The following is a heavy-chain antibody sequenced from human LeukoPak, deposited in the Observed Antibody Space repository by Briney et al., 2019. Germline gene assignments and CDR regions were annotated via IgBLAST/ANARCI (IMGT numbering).Heavy chain of an antibody. Sequence: SGGSLRLSXAASGFTFHDHGMSWVRQVPGKGLEWVSALNWNGDNTGYADSVKGRFTISRDNAKKSLYLQMNSLTAEDTAYYYCAREEGPYFDCWGQGTLVTVSS. J-gene: IGHJ4*02. CDR2: LNWNGDNT. CDR1: GFTFHDHG. V-gene: IGHV3-20*04. CDR3: AREEGPYFDC.